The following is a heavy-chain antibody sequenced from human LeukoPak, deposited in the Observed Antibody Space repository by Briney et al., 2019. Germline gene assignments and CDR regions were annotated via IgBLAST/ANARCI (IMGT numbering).Heavy chain of an antibody. D-gene: IGHD2-2*02. Sequence: SETLSLTCAVYGGSFSGYYWSWLRQPPGKGLEWIGEINHSGSTNYNPSLTSRFTISVVTSKNQFSLKLSSVTAADTAVYYCARGILGYCSSTSCYTYYYYMDVWGKGTTVTVSS. J-gene: IGHJ6*03. V-gene: IGHV4-34*01. CDR2: INHSGST. CDR3: ARGILGYCSSTSCYTYYYYMDV. CDR1: GGSFSGYY.